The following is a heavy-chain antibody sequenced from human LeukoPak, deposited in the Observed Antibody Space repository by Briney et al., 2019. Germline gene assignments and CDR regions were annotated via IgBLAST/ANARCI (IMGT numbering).Heavy chain of an antibody. V-gene: IGHV3-11*01. CDR1: GFTFSDYY. D-gene: IGHD5-18*01. CDR2: ISSSGSTI. Sequence: GGSLRLSCAASGFTFSDYYMSWIRQAPGKGLGWVSYISSSGSTIYYADSVKGRFTISRDNAKNSLYLQMNSLRAEDTAVYYCARNTAMVTGDYYYYMDVWGKGTTVTVSS. J-gene: IGHJ6*03. CDR3: ARNTAMVTGDYYYYMDV.